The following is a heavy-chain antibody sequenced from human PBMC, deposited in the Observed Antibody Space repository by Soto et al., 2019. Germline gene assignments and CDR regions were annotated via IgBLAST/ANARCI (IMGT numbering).Heavy chain of an antibody. J-gene: IGHJ4*02. V-gene: IGHV3-64*01. CDR2: ISSNGGST. Sequence: GSLRLSCAASGFTFSSYAMYWVRQAPGKGLEYVSAISSNGGSTYYANSVKGRFTISRDNSKNTLYLQMGSLRAEDMAVYYCARGGGYSYGYFGGYHFDYWGQGTLVTVSS. CDR3: ARGGGYSYGYFGGYHFDY. D-gene: IGHD5-18*01. CDR1: GFTFSSYA.